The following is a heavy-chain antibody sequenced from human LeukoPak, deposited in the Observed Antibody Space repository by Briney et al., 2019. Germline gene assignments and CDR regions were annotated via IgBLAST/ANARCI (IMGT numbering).Heavy chain of an antibody. CDR1: GGSISSYSYH. CDR2: IYYSGSM. Sequence: SETLSLTCTVSGGSISSYSYHWGWIRQPPGKGLEWIGSIYYSGSMYYNPSLKSRVTISVDTSKNQFSLKLSSVTAADTAVYYCARPSTKYSSSSGYFQHWGQGTLVTVSS. CDR3: ARPSTKYSSSSGYFQH. J-gene: IGHJ1*01. D-gene: IGHD6-6*01. V-gene: IGHV4-39*01.